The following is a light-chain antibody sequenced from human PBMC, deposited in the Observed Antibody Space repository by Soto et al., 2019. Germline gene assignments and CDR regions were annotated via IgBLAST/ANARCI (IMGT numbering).Light chain of an antibody. J-gene: IGKJ1*01. Sequence: DIQMTQSLSTLSGPVGDRVTITCRASQTISSWLAWYQQKTGKAPKILIYKASTLKSGVPSRFSGSGSWTECTLTISRLQPDDFSTDDCQHYNSYSEAFGQVTQVEIK. CDR3: QHYNSYSEA. CDR1: QTISSW. V-gene: IGKV1-5*03. CDR2: KAS.